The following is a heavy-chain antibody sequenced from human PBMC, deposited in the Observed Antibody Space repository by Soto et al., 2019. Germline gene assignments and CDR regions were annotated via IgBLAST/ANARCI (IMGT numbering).Heavy chain of an antibody. J-gene: IGHJ6*02. D-gene: IGHD2-15*01. CDR1: GFTFSSYS. CDR3: ARGGGKSYYYGLDV. Sequence: PGESLKISCAASGFTFSSYSMDWVRQAPGKGLEWVSYITNTSSPIYYADSVKGRFTISRDNAKNSLYLQMNSLRDEDTAVYYCARGGGKSYYYGLDVWGQGTTVTVSS. V-gene: IGHV3-48*02. CDR2: ITNTSSPI.